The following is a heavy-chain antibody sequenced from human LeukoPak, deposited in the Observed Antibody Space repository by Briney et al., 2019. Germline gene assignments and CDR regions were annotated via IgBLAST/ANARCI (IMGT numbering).Heavy chain of an antibody. J-gene: IGHJ1*01. CDR2: ISSSSSYI. Sequence: PGGSLRLSCAASGFTFDDYGMSWVRQAPGKGLEWVSSISSSSSYIYYADSVEGRFTISRDNAKNSLYLQMNSLRAEDTAVYYCARDDPEYFQHWGQGTLVTVSS. CDR3: ARDDPEYFQH. V-gene: IGHV3-21*01. CDR1: GFTFDDYG.